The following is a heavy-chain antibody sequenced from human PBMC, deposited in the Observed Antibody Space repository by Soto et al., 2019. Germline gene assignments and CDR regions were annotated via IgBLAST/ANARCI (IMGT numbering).Heavy chain of an antibody. CDR3: ARHTRNTKTYYYYGMDV. CDR1: GYSFTSYW. J-gene: IGHJ6*02. Sequence: PGESLKISCKGSGYSFTSYWISWVRQMPGKGLEWMGRIDPSDSYTNYSPSFQGHVTISADKSISTAYLQWSSLKASDTAMYYCARHTRNTKTYYYYGMDVWGQGTTVTVS. CDR2: IDPSDSYT. D-gene: IGHD3-3*01. V-gene: IGHV5-10-1*01.